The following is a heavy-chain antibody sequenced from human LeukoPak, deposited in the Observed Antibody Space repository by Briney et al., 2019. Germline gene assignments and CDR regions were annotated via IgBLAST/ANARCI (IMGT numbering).Heavy chain of an antibody. CDR3: AKAMTTVPQPSGYAFDI. CDR1: GFTFSSYG. D-gene: IGHD4-17*01. V-gene: IGHV3-30*18. J-gene: IGHJ3*02. Sequence: PGGSLRLSCAASGFTFSSYGMHWVRQAPGKGLEWVAVISYDGSNKYYADSVKGRFTISRDNSKNTLYLQMNSLRAEDTAVYYCAKAMTTVPQPSGYAFDIWGQGTMVTVSS. CDR2: ISYDGSNK.